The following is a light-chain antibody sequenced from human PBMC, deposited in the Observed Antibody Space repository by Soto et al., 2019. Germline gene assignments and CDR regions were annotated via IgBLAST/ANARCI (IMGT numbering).Light chain of an antibody. CDR3: LQDYTYPRT. Sequence: IQMTQSPSSLSASVGDRVTITCQASQDISNYLNWYQQKPGKAPKLLIYAASNLQSGVPSRFSGSGSGTDFTLTISSLQPEDFATYYCLQDYTYPRTFGQGTKVEIK. V-gene: IGKV1-6*01. CDR1: QDISNY. CDR2: AAS. J-gene: IGKJ1*01.